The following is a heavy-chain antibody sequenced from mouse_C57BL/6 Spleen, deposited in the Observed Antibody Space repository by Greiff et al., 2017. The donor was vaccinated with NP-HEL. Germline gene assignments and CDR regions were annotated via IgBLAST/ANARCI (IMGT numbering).Heavy chain of an antibody. Sequence: VQLQQSGAELARPGASVKLSCKASGYTFTSYGISWVKQRTGQGLEWIGEIYPRSGNTYYNEKFKGKATLTADKSSSTAYMELRSLTSEDSAVYFCARRGTTVEFAYWGQGTLVTVSA. V-gene: IGHV1-81*01. D-gene: IGHD1-1*01. CDR3: ARRGTTVEFAY. CDR1: GYTFTSYG. CDR2: IYPRSGNT. J-gene: IGHJ3*01.